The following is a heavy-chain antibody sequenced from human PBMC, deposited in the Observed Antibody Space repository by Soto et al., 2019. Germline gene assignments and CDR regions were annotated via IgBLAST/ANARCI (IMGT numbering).Heavy chain of an antibody. CDR1: GGSISGSY. Sequence: SETLSLTCSVSGGSISGSYWSLMRQSPGKGLEWLGYVYYTGSTNYSPSLRSRVSISVDTSKNEFSLRLSSVTAADTAVYFCARSVAVPGAHIEYWGKGTQVTVSS. V-gene: IGHV4-59*01. CDR2: VYYTGST. D-gene: IGHD6-19*01. CDR3: ARSVAVPGAHIEY. J-gene: IGHJ4*02.